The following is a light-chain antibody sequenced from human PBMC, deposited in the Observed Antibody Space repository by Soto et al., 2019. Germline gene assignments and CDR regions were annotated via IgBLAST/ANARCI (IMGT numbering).Light chain of an antibody. CDR1: QSVSSSY. J-gene: IGKJ2*01. CDR2: GAS. CDR3: QQYGSSPPYT. Sequence: EIVLTQSPGTLSLSPGERATLSCRASQSVSSSYLAWYQQKPGQAPRLLIDGASSRATGIPDRFRGSGSGTDFTLTISRLEPEDFAVYYCQQYGSSPPYTFGQGTKLEIK. V-gene: IGKV3-20*01.